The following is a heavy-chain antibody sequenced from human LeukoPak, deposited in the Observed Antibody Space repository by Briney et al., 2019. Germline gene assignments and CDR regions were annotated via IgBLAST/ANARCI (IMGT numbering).Heavy chain of an antibody. D-gene: IGHD3-3*01. Sequence: PGGSLRLSCAASGFTFSSYAMSWVRQAPGKGLEWVANIKQDGSEKYYVDSVKGRFTISRDNAKNSLFLQVNSLRAEDTAVYYCATGFPRFWDYWGQGTLVTVSS. CDR1: GFTFSSYA. CDR2: IKQDGSEK. CDR3: ATGFPRFWDY. V-gene: IGHV3-7*01. J-gene: IGHJ4*02.